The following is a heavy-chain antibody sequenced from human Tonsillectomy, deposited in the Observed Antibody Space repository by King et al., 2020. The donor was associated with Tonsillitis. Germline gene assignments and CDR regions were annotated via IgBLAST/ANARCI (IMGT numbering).Heavy chain of an antibody. V-gene: IGHV3-11*06. J-gene: IGHJ4*02. Sequence: VQLVESGGALVNPGGSLRLSCAASGFTFSDYYMNWIRQAPGKGLEWVSDISSSSSYTNYADSVKGRFTISRDNAKNSLYLQMSSLRAEDTAVYYCARSGYNWNDGVFDYWGQGTLVTVSS. D-gene: IGHD1-1*01. CDR3: ARSGYNWNDGVFDY. CDR2: ISSSSSYT. CDR1: GFTFSDYY.